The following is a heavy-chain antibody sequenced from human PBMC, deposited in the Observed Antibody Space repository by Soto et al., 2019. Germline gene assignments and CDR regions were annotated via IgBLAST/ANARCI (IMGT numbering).Heavy chain of an antibody. D-gene: IGHD2-2*01. CDR1: GYRFTNYW. Sequence: GECLKISCKGSGYRFTNYWIGWVRQMPGKGLEWMGIIYPGDSDTRYSPSFQGQVTISADKSINTAYLQWSSLKASDTAMYYCARDYCSGTICYEFDYWGQGTQVTVSS. V-gene: IGHV5-51*01. CDR3: ARDYCSGTICYEFDY. CDR2: IYPGDSDT. J-gene: IGHJ4*02.